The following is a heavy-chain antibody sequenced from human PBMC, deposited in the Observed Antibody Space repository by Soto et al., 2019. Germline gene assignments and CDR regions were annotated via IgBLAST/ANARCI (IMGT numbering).Heavy chain of an antibody. CDR3: ARAKKGIAAAENWFDP. V-gene: IGHV4-31*03. J-gene: IGHJ5*02. D-gene: IGHD6-13*01. Sequence: SETLSLTCTVSGGSISSGGYYWSWIRQHPGKGLEWIGYIYYSGSTYYNPSLKSRVTISVDTSKNQFSLKLSSVTAADTAVYYXARAKKGIAAAENWFDPWGQGTLVTVSS. CDR1: GGSISSGGYY. CDR2: IYYSGST.